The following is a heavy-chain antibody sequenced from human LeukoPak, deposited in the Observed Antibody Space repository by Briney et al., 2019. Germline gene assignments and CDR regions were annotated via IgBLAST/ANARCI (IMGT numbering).Heavy chain of an antibody. V-gene: IGHV4-59*11. CDR3: AREARGSGYWGGGPRQYYFDY. CDR2: IFSSAST. D-gene: IGHD3-22*01. Sequence: PSETLFLTCTVSGGSISSHYWSWIRQPPGKGLEWIGYIFSSASTNYNPSLESRVTISVDTSKNQFSLKLSSVTAADTAVYYCAREARGSGYWGGGPRQYYFDYWGQGALVTVSS. J-gene: IGHJ4*02. CDR1: GGSISSHY.